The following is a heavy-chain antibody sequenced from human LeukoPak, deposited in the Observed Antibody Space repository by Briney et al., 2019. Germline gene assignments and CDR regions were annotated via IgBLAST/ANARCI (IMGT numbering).Heavy chain of an antibody. J-gene: IGHJ4*02. Sequence: GGSLRLSCAASGFPFSDYAMTWVRQAPGKAVEWVSAISGWGGSTHYADSEKGRYTISRDNSKNTLYLQMNSLRAEETAVDYGATFNRGDDSSRGHYWGQGTLVTVSS. CDR1: GFPFSDYA. V-gene: IGHV3-23*01. CDR3: ATFNRGDDSSRGHY. D-gene: IGHD6-13*01. CDR2: ISGWGGST.